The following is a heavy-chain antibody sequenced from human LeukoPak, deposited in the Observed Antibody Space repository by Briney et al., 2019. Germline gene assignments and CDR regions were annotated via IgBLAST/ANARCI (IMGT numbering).Heavy chain of an antibody. D-gene: IGHD6-19*01. J-gene: IGHJ1*01. CDR1: GFTVSSNY. CDR2: IYSGGST. Sequence: GGSLRLSCAASGFTVSSNYMSWVRQAPGKGLEWVSVIYSGGSTYYADSVKGRFTISRDNSKNTLYLQMNSLRAEDTAVYYCARDGYSSGWYGNFQHWGQGTLVTVSS. V-gene: IGHV3-66*01. CDR3: ARDGYSSGWYGNFQH.